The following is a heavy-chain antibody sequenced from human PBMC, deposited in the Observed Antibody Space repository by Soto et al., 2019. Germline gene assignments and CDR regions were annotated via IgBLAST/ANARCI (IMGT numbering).Heavy chain of an antibody. J-gene: IGHJ6*02. Sequence: ASVKVSCKASGYTFTSYYMHWVRQAPGQGLEWMGIINPSGGSTSYAQKFQGRVTMTRDTSTSTVYMELSSLRSEDTAVYYCARVPDYDVLSGYYTSYGMDGWGQGTTVTVSS. D-gene: IGHD3-3*01. CDR3: ARVPDYDVLSGYYTSYGMDG. CDR2: INPSGGST. CDR1: GYTFTSYY. V-gene: IGHV1-46*01.